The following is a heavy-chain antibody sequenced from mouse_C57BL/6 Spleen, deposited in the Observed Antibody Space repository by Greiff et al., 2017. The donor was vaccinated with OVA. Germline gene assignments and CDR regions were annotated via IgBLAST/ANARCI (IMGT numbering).Heavy chain of an antibody. CDR2: IDPSDSYT. J-gene: IGHJ2*01. V-gene: IGHV1-69*01. CDR1: GYTFTSYW. D-gene: IGHD2-3*01. CDR3: ARRGNDGYYDY. Sequence: QVQLQQPGAELVMPGASVKLSCKASGYTFTSYWMHWVKQRPGQGLEWIGEIDPSDSYTNYNQKFKGKSTLTVDKSSSTAYMQLSSLTSEDYAVYYCARRGNDGYYDYWGQGTTLTVSS.